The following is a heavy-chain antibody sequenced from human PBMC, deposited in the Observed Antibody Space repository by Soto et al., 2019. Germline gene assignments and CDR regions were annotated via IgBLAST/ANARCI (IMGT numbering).Heavy chain of an antibody. Sequence: QVQLVQSGAEVKKPGASVKVSCKASGYTFTGYYMHWVRQAPGQGLEWMGWINPNSGGTNYAQKFQGWVTMTRDTSISTAYRELSRRRCDDTAVYYCARDLYSSSWYSTNWFDPWGQGTLVTVSS. CDR2: INPNSGGT. CDR1: GYTFTGYY. V-gene: IGHV1-2*04. J-gene: IGHJ5*02. CDR3: ARDLYSSSWYSTNWFDP. D-gene: IGHD6-13*01.